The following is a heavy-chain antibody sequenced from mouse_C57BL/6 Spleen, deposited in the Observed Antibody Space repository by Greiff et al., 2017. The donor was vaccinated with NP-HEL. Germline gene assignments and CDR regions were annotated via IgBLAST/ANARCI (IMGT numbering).Heavy chain of an antibody. D-gene: IGHD1-1*01. CDR3: ARDGGCEVEDDFDY. CDR1: GFTFSSYS. J-gene: IGHJ2*01. CDR2: ISHGGSYT. V-gene: IGHV5-4*01. Sequence: EVQVVESGGGLVKPGGSLKLSCAASGFTFSSYSMSWVRQTPEKRLEWVATISHGGSYTYYPDNVKGRFTITRDNAKNNLYLQMSNVKAEDTAMYDSARDGGCEVEDDFDYWGQGTTLTVSS.